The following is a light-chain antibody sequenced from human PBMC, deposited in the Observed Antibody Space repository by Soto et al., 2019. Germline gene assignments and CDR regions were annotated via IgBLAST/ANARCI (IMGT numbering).Light chain of an antibody. CDR3: SSYTRSATWV. Sequence: QSALTQPASVSGSPGQSITISCTGTSSDVGGYNYVSWYQQHPGKAPKLMVYEVSNRPSGVSNRFSGFKSGNTASLTISGLPTEDEADYYCSSYTRSATWVFGGGTQLTVL. CDR2: EVS. CDR1: SSDVGGYNY. J-gene: IGLJ3*02. V-gene: IGLV2-14*01.